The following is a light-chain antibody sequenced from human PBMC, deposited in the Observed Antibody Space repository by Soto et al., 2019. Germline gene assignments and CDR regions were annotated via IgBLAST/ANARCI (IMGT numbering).Light chain of an antibody. CDR3: QHYYSTPS. CDR2: WAS. J-gene: IGKJ3*01. V-gene: IGKV4-1*01. CDR1: QSVLYSSNNKNY. Sequence: DIVMTQSPDSLAVSLGERATINCKSSQSVLYSSNNKNYLAWYQKKPGQPPKLLIYWASTRESGVPDRFSGSGSGTDFTLTISSLQAEDVAIYYCQHYYSTPSFGPGTKVDIK.